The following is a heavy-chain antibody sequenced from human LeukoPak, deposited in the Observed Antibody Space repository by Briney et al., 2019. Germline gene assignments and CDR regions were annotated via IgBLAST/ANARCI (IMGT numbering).Heavy chain of an antibody. D-gene: IGHD6-19*01. CDR2: INYSGST. CDR3: ASHPSSSGLYYFDF. Sequence: SETLSLTCAVYGGSFSGYYWSWIRQPPGRGLEWIGYINYSGSTKYNPSLKSRVTISVDTSKNQFSLKVSSVTAADTAFYYCASHPSSSGLYYFDFWGQGTLVTVSS. J-gene: IGHJ4*02. CDR1: GGSFSGYY. V-gene: IGHV4-59*08.